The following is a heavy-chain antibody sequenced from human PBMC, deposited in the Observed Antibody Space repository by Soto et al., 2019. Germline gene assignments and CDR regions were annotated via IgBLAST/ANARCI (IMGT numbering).Heavy chain of an antibody. V-gene: IGHV3-30-3*01. CDR2: ISYDGSNK. Sequence: QVQLVESGGGVVQPGRSLRLSCAASGFTFSSYAMHWVRQAPGKGLEWVAVISYDGSNKYYADSVKGRFTISRDNSKNTLDLQMNSLRAEDTAVYYCARVGRTVVTGKAFDIWGQGTMVTVSS. CDR1: GFTFSSYA. D-gene: IGHD2-15*01. J-gene: IGHJ3*02. CDR3: ARVGRTVVTGKAFDI.